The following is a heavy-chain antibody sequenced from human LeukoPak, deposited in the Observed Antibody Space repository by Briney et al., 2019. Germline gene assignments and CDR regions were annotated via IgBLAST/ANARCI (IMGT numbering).Heavy chain of an antibody. CDR2: IYTSGST. Sequence: SETLSLTCTVSGGSISGGSYYWSWIRQPAGKGLEWIGRIYTSGSTNYNPSLKSRVTMSVDTSKNQFSLKLSSVTAADTAVYYCARVEGGYDYFDYWGQGTLVTVSS. CDR3: ARVEGGYDYFDY. D-gene: IGHD5-12*01. CDR1: GGSISGGSYY. V-gene: IGHV4-61*02. J-gene: IGHJ4*02.